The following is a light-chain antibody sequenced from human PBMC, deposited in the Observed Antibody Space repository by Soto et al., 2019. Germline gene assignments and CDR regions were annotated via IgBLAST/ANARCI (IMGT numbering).Light chain of an antibody. CDR1: QSVTSF. J-gene: IGKJ4*01. CDR2: DVS. Sequence: EIVFTQSPATLSLSPGERATLTCRASQSVTSFLAWYQQKPGQAPRLLIYDVSSRATGIPARFSGSGSGTGFTLTISSLEPEDFAVYYCQQRSNWPLTFGGGTKVEIK. V-gene: IGKV3-11*01. CDR3: QQRSNWPLT.